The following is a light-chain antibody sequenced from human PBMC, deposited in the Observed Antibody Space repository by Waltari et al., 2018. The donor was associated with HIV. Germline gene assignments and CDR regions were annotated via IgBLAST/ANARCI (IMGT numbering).Light chain of an antibody. CDR1: ESVRCSH. CDR3: QQYGNAPPYT. V-gene: IGKV3-20*01. Sequence: EIVLTQSPGTLSLSPGERATLSCRASESVRCSHLAWYQQKPGQAPRLLIFGTSSRATGVPDRFSGSGSGTDFTLTISRLEPEDFAVYYCQQYGNAPPYTFGQGTKLEI. CDR2: GTS. J-gene: IGKJ2*01.